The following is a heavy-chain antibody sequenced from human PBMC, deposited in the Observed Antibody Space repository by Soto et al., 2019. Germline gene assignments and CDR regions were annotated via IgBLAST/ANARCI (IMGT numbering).Heavy chain of an antibody. V-gene: IGHV1-46*01. CDR2: INPGGGSA. D-gene: IGHD6-19*01. CDR1: GSAITRYY. J-gene: IGHJ6*02. Sequence: QVDLVQSGAEVKKPGASVTISCKASGSAITRYYIHWVRQAPGRGLEWMGIINPGGGSATYAQKFKDRVPIAKNTSTGTVYMDLRSLRTEATAVYYCARDTSGWSLNGLDVWGQGTTVNVSS. CDR3: ARDTSGWSLNGLDV.